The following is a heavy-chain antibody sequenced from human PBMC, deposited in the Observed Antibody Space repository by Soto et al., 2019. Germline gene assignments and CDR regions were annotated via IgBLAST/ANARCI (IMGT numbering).Heavy chain of an antibody. CDR2: IYPGDSDT. D-gene: IGHD2-2*01. V-gene: IGHV5-51*01. CDR3: ARGVPAAPYYYGMDV. CDR1: GYSFTSYW. Sequence: PGESLKISCKGSGYSFTSYWIGWVRQMPGKGLEWMGIIYPGDSDTRYSPSFQGQVTISADKSISTAYLQWSSLKASDTPMYYCARGVPAAPYYYGMDVWGQGTTVTVSS. J-gene: IGHJ6*02.